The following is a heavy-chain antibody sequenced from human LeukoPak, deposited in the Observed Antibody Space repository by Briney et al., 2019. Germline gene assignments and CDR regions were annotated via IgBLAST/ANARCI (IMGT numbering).Heavy chain of an antibody. CDR1: GGSISSYY. Sequence: PSETLSLTCTVSGGSISSYYWSWIRQPPGKGLEWIGYIYYSGSTNYNPFLKSRVTISVDTSKNQFSLKLSSVTAADTAVYYCARAPFSSSVQAFDIWGQGTMVTVSS. J-gene: IGHJ3*02. CDR2: IYYSGST. D-gene: IGHD6-6*01. CDR3: ARAPFSSSVQAFDI. V-gene: IGHV4-59*01.